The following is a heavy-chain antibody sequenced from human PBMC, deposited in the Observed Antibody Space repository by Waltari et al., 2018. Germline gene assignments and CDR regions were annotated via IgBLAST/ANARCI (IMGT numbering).Heavy chain of an antibody. CDR1: GYTLTDYS. V-gene: IGHV1-69-2*01. Sequence: EVQLVRSGAEVKKPGAPVKISCKASGYTLTDYSMTWVQQAPGKGLEWMGRVDPEDGETIYAEKFQGRVTVTTDTSTDTAYMELSSLRSEDTAVYYCATSIAVAATDAFDIWGQGTMVTVSS. CDR3: ATSIAVAATDAFDI. D-gene: IGHD6-19*01. CDR2: VDPEDGET. J-gene: IGHJ3*02.